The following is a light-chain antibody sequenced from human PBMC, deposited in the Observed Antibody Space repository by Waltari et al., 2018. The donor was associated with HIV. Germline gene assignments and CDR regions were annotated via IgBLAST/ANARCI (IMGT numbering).Light chain of an antibody. CDR1: QSVRSN. CDR3: QQYNNWLTWT. J-gene: IGKJ1*01. CDR2: GAS. V-gene: IGKV3-15*01. Sequence: EIVMTQSPATLSVSPGERATLSCRASQSVRSNLAWYQQKPCQAPRLLIYGASTRATGIPARFSGSGSGTEFTLTISSLQSEDFAVYYCQQYNNWLTWTFGQGTKVEIK.